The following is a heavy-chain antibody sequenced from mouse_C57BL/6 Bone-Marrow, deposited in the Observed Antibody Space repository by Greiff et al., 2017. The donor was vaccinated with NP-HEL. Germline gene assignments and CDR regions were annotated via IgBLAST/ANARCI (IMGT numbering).Heavy chain of an antibody. CDR2: IYPYNDGT. J-gene: IGHJ2*01. CDR3: AREGAYYSNLFDY. D-gene: IGHD2-5*01. CDR1: GYTFTSYV. V-gene: IGHV1-14*01. Sequence: VQLQQSGPELVKPGASVKMSCKASGYTFTSYVMHWVKQKPGQGLEWIGYIYPYNDGTKYNEKFKGKATLTSDKSSSTAYMALSSLTSEDYAVYYCAREGAYYSNLFDYWGQGTTLTVSS.